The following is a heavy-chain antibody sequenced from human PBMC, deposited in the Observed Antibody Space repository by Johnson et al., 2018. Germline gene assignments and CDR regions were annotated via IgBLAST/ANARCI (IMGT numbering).Heavy chain of an antibody. D-gene: IGHD3-16*01. CDR1: GGSLSGYY. V-gene: IGHV4-34*01. CDR2: INHSGST. CDR3: SRVIRSPPDYYYYYYMDV. Sequence: QVQLQQWGAGLLKXSETLSLTCAVYGGSLSGYYWSWIRQPPGKGLEWIGEINHSGSTNYNPSLNSRVTISVDTSKNQFSLTLSSVTAAATAVYYCSRVIRSPPDYYYYYYMDVGGKGTTVTVSS. J-gene: IGHJ6*03.